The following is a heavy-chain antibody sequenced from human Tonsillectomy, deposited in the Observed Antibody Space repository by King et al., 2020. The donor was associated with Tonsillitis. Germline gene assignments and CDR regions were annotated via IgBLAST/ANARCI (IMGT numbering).Heavy chain of an antibody. V-gene: IGHV1-69*01. CDR1: GGTFSSYA. Sequence: QLVQSGAEVKKPGSSVKVSCKASGGTFSSYAISWVRQAPGQGLEWMGGIIPIFGTANYAQKFQGRVTITADESTSTAYMELSSLRSEDTAVYYCARGTIFGVVISYYYMDVWGKGTTVTVSS. J-gene: IGHJ6*03. D-gene: IGHD3-3*01. CDR2: IIPIFGTA. CDR3: ARGTIFGVVISYYYMDV.